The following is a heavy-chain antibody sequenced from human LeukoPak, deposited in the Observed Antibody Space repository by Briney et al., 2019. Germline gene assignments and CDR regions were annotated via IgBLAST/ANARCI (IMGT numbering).Heavy chain of an antibody. CDR3: ARANCSGGSCYYYYYGMDV. J-gene: IGHJ6*02. V-gene: IGHV4-31*03. CDR2: IYYSGST. CDR1: GGSISRGGYS. Sequence: PSETLSLTCTVSGGSISRGGYSWSWIRQHPGKGLEWIGYIYYSGSTYYNPSLKSRVTISVDTSKNQFSLKLSSVTAADTAVYYCARANCSGGSCYYYYYGMDVWGQGTTVTVSS. D-gene: IGHD2-15*01.